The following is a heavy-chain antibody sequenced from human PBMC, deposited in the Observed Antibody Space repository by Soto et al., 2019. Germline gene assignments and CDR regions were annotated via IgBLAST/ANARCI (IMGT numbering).Heavy chain of an antibody. CDR1: SGSISSSNW. D-gene: IGHD6-13*01. Sequence: QVQLQESGPGLVKPSGTLSLTCAVSSGSISSSNWWSWVRRPPGKGLEWIGEIYHSGSTNYNPSLKSRVTISVDKSKNQFSLQLTSVTAADTAVYYCASRRTGYSGSWMAFDIWGQGTMVTVSS. J-gene: IGHJ3*02. CDR3: ASRRTGYSGSWMAFDI. CDR2: IYHSGST. V-gene: IGHV4-4*02.